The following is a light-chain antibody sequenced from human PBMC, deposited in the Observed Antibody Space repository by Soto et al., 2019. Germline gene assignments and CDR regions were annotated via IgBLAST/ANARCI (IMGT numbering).Light chain of an antibody. J-gene: IGLJ1*01. Sequence: QPVLTQPPSASGTPGQRVTISCSGSSSNIGSNYVYWYQQLPGTAPKLLIYRNNLRPSGVPDRFSGSKSGTSASLAISGLRSEDEADYYCAAWDDSLSGYVFGTGTKLTVL. CDR3: AAWDDSLSGYV. V-gene: IGLV1-47*01. CDR1: SSNIGSNY. CDR2: RNN.